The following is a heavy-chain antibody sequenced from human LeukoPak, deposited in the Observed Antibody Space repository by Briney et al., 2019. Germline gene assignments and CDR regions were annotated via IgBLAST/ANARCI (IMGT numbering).Heavy chain of an antibody. CDR3: ARHSARSSCGYYYYYYMDV. CDR1: GYSFTSGHY. V-gene: IGHV4-4*09. J-gene: IGHJ6*03. CDR2: IYTSGST. Sequence: SETLSLTCSVSGYSFTSGHYWSWIRQPPGKGLEWIGYIYTSGSTNYNPSLKSRVTISVDTSKNQFSLKLSSVTAADTAVYYCARHSARSSCGYYYYYYMDVWGKGTTVTVSS. D-gene: IGHD6-13*01.